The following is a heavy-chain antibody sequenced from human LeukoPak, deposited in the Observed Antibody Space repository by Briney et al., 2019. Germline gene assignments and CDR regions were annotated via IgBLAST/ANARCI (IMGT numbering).Heavy chain of an antibody. V-gene: IGHV1-18*01. CDR2: ISAYNGNT. J-gene: IGHJ5*02. D-gene: IGHD3-16*01. Sequence: ASVKVSCKASGYTLTSYGFSWVRQAPGQGLEWMGWISAYNGNTNYAQKLQGRVTMTTDTSTSTAYMELRSLRSDDTAVYYCARDIVLLPNWFDPWGQGTLVTVSS. CDR3: ARDIVLLPNWFDP. CDR1: GYTLTSYG.